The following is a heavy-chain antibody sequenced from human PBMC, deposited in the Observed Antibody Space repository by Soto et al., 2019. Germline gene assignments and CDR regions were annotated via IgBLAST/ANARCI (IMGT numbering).Heavy chain of an antibody. CDR3: AREGNLGRWIQPLDS. J-gene: IGHJ4*02. D-gene: IGHD2-2*03. CDR2: IHYNGNT. Sequence: QVQLQMSGPGLVKPSETLSLTCTVSGDSISSYSWSWIRQPPGKELEWIGNIHYNGNTKYSPSLMSRVTMSVDTSKNHFSLKLISVTTADTAVYFCAREGNLGRWIQPLDSWGQGTLLTVSP. V-gene: IGHV4-59*01. CDR1: GDSISSYS.